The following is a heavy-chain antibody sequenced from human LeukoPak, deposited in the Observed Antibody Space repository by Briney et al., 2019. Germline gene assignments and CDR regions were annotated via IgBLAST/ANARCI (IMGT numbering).Heavy chain of an antibody. CDR2: MNPNSGNT. CDR1: GYTFTSYD. V-gene: IGHV1-8*01. Sequence: ASVKVSCKASGYTFTSYDINWVRQATGQGLEWMGLMNPNSGNTGYAQKFQGRVTMTRNTSISTAYMELSSLRSEDTAVYYCARGSDIVVVPAAIRSSMAFDIWGQGTMVTVSS. CDR3: ARGSDIVVVPAAIRSSMAFDI. D-gene: IGHD2-2*02. J-gene: IGHJ3*02.